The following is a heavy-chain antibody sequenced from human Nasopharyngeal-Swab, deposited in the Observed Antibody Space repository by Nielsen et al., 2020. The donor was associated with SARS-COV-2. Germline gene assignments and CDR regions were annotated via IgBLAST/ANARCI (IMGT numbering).Heavy chain of an antibody. CDR3: AREGYYGSGSYAPFDY. D-gene: IGHD3-10*01. J-gene: IGHJ4*02. Sequence: WVRQAPGQGLEWMGGIIPIFGTANYAQKFQGRVTFTADESTSTAYMELSSLRSEDTAVYYCAREGYYGSGSYAPFDYWGQGTLVTVSS. CDR2: IIPIFGTA. V-gene: IGHV1-69*01.